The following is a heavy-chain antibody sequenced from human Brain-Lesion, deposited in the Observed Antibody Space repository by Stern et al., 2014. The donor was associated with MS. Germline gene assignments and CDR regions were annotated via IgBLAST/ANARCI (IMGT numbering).Heavy chain of an antibody. J-gene: IGHJ4*02. CDR1: GGSISSGSFY. CDR3: ARETGGYTYGDTDFFDY. Sequence: VQLLESGPGLVKPSQTLSLTCIVSGGSISSGSFYWNWIRQPAGKGLEWIGRIYSTGSTNYNPYLKSRVTISGDTSKNQFSLKMISMTAADTAVYYCARETGGYTYGDTDFFDYWGQGALVTVSS. CDR2: IYSTGST. D-gene: IGHD5-18*01. V-gene: IGHV4-61*02.